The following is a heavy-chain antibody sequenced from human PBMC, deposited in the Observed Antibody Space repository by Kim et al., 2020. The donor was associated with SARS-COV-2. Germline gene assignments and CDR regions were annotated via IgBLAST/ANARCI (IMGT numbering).Heavy chain of an antibody. V-gene: IGHV3-21*01. Sequence: GGSLRLSCAASGFTFSSYSMNWVRQAPGKGLEWVSSISSSSSSIYYADAVKGRITITRDNAKNSLYLQMNSLRAEDTAVYYCARDRAWGLPRYFDLWGRGTLVTVSS. CDR3: ARDRAWGLPRYFDL. CDR1: GFTFSSYS. J-gene: IGHJ2*01. CDR2: ISSSSSSI. D-gene: IGHD7-27*01.